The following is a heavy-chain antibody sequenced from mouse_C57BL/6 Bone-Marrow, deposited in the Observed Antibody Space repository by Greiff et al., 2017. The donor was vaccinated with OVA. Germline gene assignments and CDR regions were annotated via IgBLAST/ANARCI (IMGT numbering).Heavy chain of an antibody. CDR2: INPYNGGT. V-gene: IGHV1-19*01. D-gene: IGHD1-1*01. CDR1: GYTFTDYY. J-gene: IGHJ2*01. Sequence: VQLQQSGPVLVKPGASVKMSCKASGYTFTDYYMNWVKQSHGKSLEWIGVINPYNGGTSYNQKFKGKATLTVDKSSSTAYMELNSLTSEDSAVYYCARRLTTVVANFDYWGQGTTLTVSS. CDR3: ARRLTTVVANFDY.